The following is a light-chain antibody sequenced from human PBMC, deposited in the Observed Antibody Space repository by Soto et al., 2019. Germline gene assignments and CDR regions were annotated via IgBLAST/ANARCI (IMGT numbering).Light chain of an antibody. CDR3: QQYGSSRWT. CDR2: GAS. Sequence: ENVLTQSPGTLSLSPGERATLSCRASQSFSSNYLAWYQQKPGQAPRLLVYGASSRATGIPDRFSGSGSGTDFTLTISRLEPEDFAVYYCQQYGSSRWTFGQGTKVDIK. CDR1: QSFSSNY. J-gene: IGKJ1*01. V-gene: IGKV3-20*01.